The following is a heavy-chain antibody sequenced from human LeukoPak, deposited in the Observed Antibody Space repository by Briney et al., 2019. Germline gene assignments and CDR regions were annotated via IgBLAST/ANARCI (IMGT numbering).Heavy chain of an antibody. CDR2: INPNSGGT. CDR1: GYMIKTYG. V-gene: IGHV1-2*02. Sequence: GASVNVSCKASGYMIKTYGIAWVRQAPGQGLEWMGWINPNSGGTNYAQKFQGRVTMTRDTSISTAYMELSRLRSDDTAVYYCARYKDSSGWYGWFDPWGQGTLVTVSS. CDR3: ARYKDSSGWYGWFDP. D-gene: IGHD6-19*01. J-gene: IGHJ5*02.